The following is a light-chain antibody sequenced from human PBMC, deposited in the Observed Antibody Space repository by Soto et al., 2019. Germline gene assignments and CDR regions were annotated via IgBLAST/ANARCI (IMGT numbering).Light chain of an antibody. CDR3: LSHSGSSNV. Sequence: QSALTQPPSASGSPGQSVAISCTGTSRDVGASDYVSWYQQHSGKAPKLLRYEVNKRPSGVPDRFSGSKSGNTASLTVSALQADDEADYDCLSHSGSSNVLGTGTKLTVL. CDR1: SRDVGASDY. CDR2: EVN. J-gene: IGLJ1*01. V-gene: IGLV2-8*01.